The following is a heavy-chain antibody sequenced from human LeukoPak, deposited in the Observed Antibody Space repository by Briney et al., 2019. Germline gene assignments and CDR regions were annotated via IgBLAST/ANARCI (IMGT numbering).Heavy chain of an antibody. CDR2: ISDSGGST. Sequence: GGSLRLSCAVSGITLSNYGMSWVRQAPGKGLEWDAGISDSGGSTKYADSVKGRFTIARDNRKNTLYLQMNSLRAEDTAVYFCAKRGVVIRVILVGFHKEAYYFESWGQGALVTVSS. D-gene: IGHD3/OR15-3a*01. J-gene: IGHJ4*02. CDR1: GITLSNYG. CDR3: AKRGVVIRVILVGFHKEAYYFES. V-gene: IGHV3-23*01.